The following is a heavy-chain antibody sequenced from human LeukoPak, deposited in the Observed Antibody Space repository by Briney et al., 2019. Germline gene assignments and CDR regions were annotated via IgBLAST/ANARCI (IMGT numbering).Heavy chain of an antibody. Sequence: PGGSLRLSCAASGFTFSSYAMSWVRQAPGKGLEWVSAISGSGGSTYYADSVKGRFTISRDNAKNSLYLQMNSLRAEDTALYYCAKATIFYYGSGSLGGYFDYWGQGTLVTVSS. V-gene: IGHV3-23*01. CDR2: ISGSGGST. CDR1: GFTFSSYA. CDR3: AKATIFYYGSGSLGGYFDY. D-gene: IGHD3-10*01. J-gene: IGHJ4*02.